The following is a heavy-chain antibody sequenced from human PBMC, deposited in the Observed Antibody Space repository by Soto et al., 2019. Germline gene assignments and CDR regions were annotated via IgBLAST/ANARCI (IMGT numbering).Heavy chain of an antibody. D-gene: IGHD5-18*01. CDR2: VSYSGGIK. CDR1: GFTFSSYG. J-gene: IGHJ6*02. CDR3: ARAQVDTAMVRKTYEYYYYGLDV. V-gene: IGHV3-30*03. Sequence: PGGSLRLSCAASGFTFSSYGMHWVRQAPGKELEWVAVVSYSGGIKYYADSVKGRFTISRDNSKNTLYLQMNSLRAEDTAVYYCARAQVDTAMVRKTYEYYYYGLDVWGQGTTVTVSS.